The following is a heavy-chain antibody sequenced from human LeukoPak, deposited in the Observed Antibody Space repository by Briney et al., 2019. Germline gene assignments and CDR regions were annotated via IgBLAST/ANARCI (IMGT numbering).Heavy chain of an antibody. CDR1: GYTFTSYG. Sequence: ASVKVSCKASGYTFTSYGISWVRQAPGQGLEGMVWISAYNGNTNFAQKLQGRVTMTTDTSTSTAYMDLRSLRSDDTAVYYCARDQAATNTQVRFCLDWGQGTLVTVSS. CDR3: ARDQAATNTQVRFCLD. J-gene: IGHJ4*02. CDR2: ISAYNGNT. V-gene: IGHV1-18*01. D-gene: IGHD3-9*01.